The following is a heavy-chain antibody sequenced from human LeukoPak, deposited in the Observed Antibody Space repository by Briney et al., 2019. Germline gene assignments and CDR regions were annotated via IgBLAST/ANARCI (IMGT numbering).Heavy chain of an antibody. D-gene: IGHD3-3*01. CDR3: AKDPSITIFGVVLFTGVDY. V-gene: IGHV3-30*18. Sequence: GRSLRLSCAASGFTFSSYGMHWVRQARGKGLVWVAVISYGGSNKYYADSVKGRFTISRDNAKNMLYLQMNSLRAEDTAVYYCAKDPSITIFGVVLFTGVDYWGQGTLVTVSS. CDR1: GFTFSSYG. CDR2: ISYGGSNK. J-gene: IGHJ4*02.